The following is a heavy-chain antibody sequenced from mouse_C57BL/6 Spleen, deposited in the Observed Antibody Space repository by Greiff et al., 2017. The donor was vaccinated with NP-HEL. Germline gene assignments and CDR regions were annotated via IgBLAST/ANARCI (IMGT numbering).Heavy chain of an antibody. D-gene: IGHD2-4*01. CDR1: GFTFSSYA. CDR2: ISSGGDYI. Sequence: DVKLVESGEGLVKPGGSLKLSCAASGFTFSSYAMSWVRQTPEKRLEWVAYISSGGDYIYYTDTVKGRFTISRDNARNTLYLQMSSLKSEDTAMYYCTRGYDYDGGGYYFDYWGQGTTLTVSS. CDR3: TRGYDYDGGGYYFDY. J-gene: IGHJ2*01. V-gene: IGHV5-9-1*02.